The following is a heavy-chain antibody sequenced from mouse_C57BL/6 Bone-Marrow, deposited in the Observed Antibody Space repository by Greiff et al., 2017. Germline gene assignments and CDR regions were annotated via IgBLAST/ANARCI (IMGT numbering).Heavy chain of an antibody. CDR1: GFTFSSYG. D-gene: IGHD2-2*01. Sequence: DVMLVESGGDLVKPGGSLKLSCAASGFTFSSYGMSWVRQTPDKRLEWVATISSGGSYTYYPDSVKGRFTISRDNAKNTLYLQMSSLKSEDTAMYYCARPLYGYFFDYWGQGTTLTVSS. CDR2: ISSGGSYT. J-gene: IGHJ2*01. V-gene: IGHV5-6*02. CDR3: ARPLYGYFFDY.